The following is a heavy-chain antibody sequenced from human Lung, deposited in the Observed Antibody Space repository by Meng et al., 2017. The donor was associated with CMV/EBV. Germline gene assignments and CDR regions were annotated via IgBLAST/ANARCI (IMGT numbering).Heavy chain of an antibody. V-gene: IGHV1-69*05. J-gene: IGHJ4*02. CDR1: FSSYA. CDR2: IIPISATP. D-gene: IGHD3-10*01. Sequence: FSSYALGWVRQAPGQGLEWMGGIIPISATPNYPQKFQGRVTITTDESTTTAYMELSSLRSEDTGVYYCARGGPEAGGEMPTRGFDHWGPGTLVTVSP. CDR3: ARGGPEAGGEMPTRGFDH.